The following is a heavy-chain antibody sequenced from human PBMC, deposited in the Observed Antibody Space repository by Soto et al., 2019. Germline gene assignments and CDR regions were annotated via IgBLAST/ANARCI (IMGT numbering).Heavy chain of an antibody. D-gene: IGHD3-22*01. Sequence: SETLSLTCTVSGGSISSYYWSWIRQPPGKGLEWIGYIYYSGSTNYNPSLKSRVTISVDTSKNQFSLKLSSVTAADTAVYYCARGVYDSSGYYFLDPHDAFDIWGQGTMVTVSS. CDR3: ARGVYDSSGYYFLDPHDAFDI. CDR1: GGSISSYY. V-gene: IGHV4-59*01. CDR2: IYYSGST. J-gene: IGHJ3*02.